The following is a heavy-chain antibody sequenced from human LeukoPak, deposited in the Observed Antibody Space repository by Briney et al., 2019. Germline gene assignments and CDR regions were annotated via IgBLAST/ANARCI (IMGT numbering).Heavy chain of an antibody. Sequence: GGSLRLSCAAPGFTFSSYGMHWVRQAPGKGLEWVAVISYDGSNKYYADSVKGRFTISRDNSKNTLYLQMNSLRAEDTAVYYCAKGVNIAAAGTLSWFDPWGQGTLVTVSS. CDR1: GFTFSSYG. J-gene: IGHJ5*02. CDR3: AKGVNIAAAGTLSWFDP. D-gene: IGHD6-13*01. CDR2: ISYDGSNK. V-gene: IGHV3-30*18.